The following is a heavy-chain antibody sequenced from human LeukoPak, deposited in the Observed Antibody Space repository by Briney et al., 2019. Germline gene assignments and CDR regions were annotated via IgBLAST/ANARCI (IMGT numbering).Heavy chain of an antibody. J-gene: IGHJ5*02. CDR3: ARDVYDSSGPRWGFDP. CDR2: IYYSGST. CDR1: GGSISSGGYY. D-gene: IGHD3-22*01. Sequence: SETLSLTCTVSGGSISSGGYYWSWFRQHPGKGLEWIGYIYYSGSTYYNPSLKSRVTISVDTSKNQFSLKLSSVTAADTAVYYCARDVYDSSGPRWGFDPWGQGTLVTVSS. V-gene: IGHV4-31*03.